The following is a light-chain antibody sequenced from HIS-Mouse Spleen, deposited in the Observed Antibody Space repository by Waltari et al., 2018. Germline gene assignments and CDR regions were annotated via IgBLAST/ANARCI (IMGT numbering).Light chain of an antibody. J-gene: IGKJ4*01. CDR1: QSVSSY. V-gene: IGKV3-11*01. Sequence: EIVLTQSPATLSLSPGERATLSCRASQSVSSYLAWYKQKPGQAPTLLIYDESKRATGIPDRFSGVGSGTDFTLTISSLEPEDFAVYYCQQRSNWLTFGGGTKVEIK. CDR3: QQRSNWLT. CDR2: DES.